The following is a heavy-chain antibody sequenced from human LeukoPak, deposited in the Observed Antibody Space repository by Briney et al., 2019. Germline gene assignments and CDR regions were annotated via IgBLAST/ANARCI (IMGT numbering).Heavy chain of an antibody. V-gene: IGHV1-8*01. CDR3: ARELATIFGVVTAPIYYYYGMDV. D-gene: IGHD3-3*01. Sequence: ASVKVSCKASGYTFTSYDINWVRQATGQGLEWMGWMNPNSGNTDYAQKFQGRVTMTRNTSISTAYMELSSLRSEDTAVYYCARELATIFGVVTAPIYYYYGMDVWGQGTTVTVSS. CDR2: MNPNSGNT. CDR1: GYTFTSYD. J-gene: IGHJ6*02.